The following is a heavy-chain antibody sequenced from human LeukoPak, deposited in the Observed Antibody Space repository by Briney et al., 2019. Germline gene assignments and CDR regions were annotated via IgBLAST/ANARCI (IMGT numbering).Heavy chain of an antibody. J-gene: IGHJ4*02. D-gene: IGHD4-23*01. V-gene: IGHV4-39*07. CDR3: ARYGGPGPFDY. Sequence: PSETLSLTCTVSGGSISSSSYYWGWIRQPPGKGLEWIGSIYYSGSTYYNPSLKSRVTISVDTSKNQFSLKLSSVTAADTAVYYCARYGGPGPFDYWGQGTLVAVSS. CDR1: GGSISSSSYY. CDR2: IYYSGST.